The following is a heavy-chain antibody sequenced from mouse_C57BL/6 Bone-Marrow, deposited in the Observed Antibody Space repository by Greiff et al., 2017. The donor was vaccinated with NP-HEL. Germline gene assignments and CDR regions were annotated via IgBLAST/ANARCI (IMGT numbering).Heavy chain of an antibody. CDR2: IDPSDSYT. J-gene: IGHJ3*01. D-gene: IGHD2-1*01. V-gene: IGHV1-59*01. Sequence: QVQLQQPGAELVRPGTSVKLSCKASGYTFTSYWMHWVKQRPGQGLEWIGVIDPSDSYTNYNEKFKGKATLTVDTSSSTAYMQLSSLTSEDSAVYYCARVSTMGKWFAYGGRGKGVTVSA. CDR3: ARVSTMGKWFAY. CDR1: GYTFTSYW.